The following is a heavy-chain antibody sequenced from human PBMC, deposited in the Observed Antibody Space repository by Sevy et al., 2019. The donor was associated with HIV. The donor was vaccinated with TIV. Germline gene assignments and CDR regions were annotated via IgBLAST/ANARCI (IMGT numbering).Heavy chain of an antibody. D-gene: IGHD2-8*01. CDR3: AREGCTKPHDY. J-gene: IGHJ4*02. V-gene: IGHV3-23*01. CDR2: LSFGCGEI. CDR1: GFTFSKYS. Sequence: GGSLRLSCAASGFTFSKYSMSWVRQPPGKGLEWVSTLSFGCGEINHADSVKGRFTISRDNSKNSLYLQMNNLRAEDTAVYYCAREGCTKPHDYWGQGTLATVS.